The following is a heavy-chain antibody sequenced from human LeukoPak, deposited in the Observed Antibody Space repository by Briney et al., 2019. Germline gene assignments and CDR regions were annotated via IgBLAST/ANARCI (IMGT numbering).Heavy chain of an antibody. V-gene: IGHV4-39*07. Sequence: SETLSLTCTVSGGSISSSSYYWGWIRQPPGKGLEWIGSIYYSGSTNYNPSLKSRVTMSVDTPKNEVSLKLTSVTATDTAVYFCARGGGTNDDFWSGYAYSFDYWGQGALVTVSS. D-gene: IGHD3-3*01. J-gene: IGHJ4*02. CDR3: ARGGGTNDDFWSGYAYSFDY. CDR2: IYYSGST. CDR1: GGSISSSSYY.